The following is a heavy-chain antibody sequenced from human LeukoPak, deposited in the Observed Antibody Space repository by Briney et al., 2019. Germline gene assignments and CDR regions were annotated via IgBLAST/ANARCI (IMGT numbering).Heavy chain of an antibody. CDR3: ARRKITIFGVVPNWFDP. J-gene: IGHJ5*02. CDR1: GGSFSGYY. CDR2: INHSGST. Sequence: PSETLSLTCAVYGGSFSGYYWSWIRQPPGKGLEWIGEINHSGSTNYNPSLKSRVTISVDTSKNQFSLKLSSVTAADTAVYYCARRKITIFGVVPNWFDPWGQGTLVTVSS. D-gene: IGHD3-3*01. V-gene: IGHV4-34*01.